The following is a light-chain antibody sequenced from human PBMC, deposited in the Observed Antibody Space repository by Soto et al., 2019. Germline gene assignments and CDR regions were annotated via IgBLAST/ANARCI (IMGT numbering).Light chain of an antibody. J-gene: IGKJ1*01. CDR3: QQYGSSPT. CDR2: GAS. Sequence: EIVLTQSPGTLSLSPGERATLSCRASQSVSSSFLAWYQRKPGQAPRLLIYGASSRATGIPDRFIGSGSGTDFSLTISRLEPEDFAVYYCQQYGSSPTFGQGTKVEIK. CDR1: QSVSSSF. V-gene: IGKV3-20*01.